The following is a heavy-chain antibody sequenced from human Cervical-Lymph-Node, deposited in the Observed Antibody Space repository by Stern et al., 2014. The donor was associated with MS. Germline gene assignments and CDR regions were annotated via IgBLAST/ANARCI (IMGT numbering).Heavy chain of an antibody. J-gene: IGHJ4*02. V-gene: IGHV4-31*03. CDR1: GGSITSGNYY. D-gene: IGHD3-3*01. CDR3: ARGSREVLLPRFYFDY. CDR2: LYHSGST. Sequence: QVQLQESGPGLVKPSQTLSLTCTVSGGSITSGNYYWSWIRQHPGKGLEWIGSLYHSGSTYYNPPLKSRVNTSVDTSKNQFSLKLSSVTAADTAVYYCARGSREVLLPRFYFDYWGQGTLVTVSS.